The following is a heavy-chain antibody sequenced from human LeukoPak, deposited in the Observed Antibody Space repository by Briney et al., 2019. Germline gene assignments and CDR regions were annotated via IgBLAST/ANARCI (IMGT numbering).Heavy chain of an antibody. J-gene: IGHJ4*02. V-gene: IGHV4-59*01. Sequence: SETLSLTCTVSGGSISSYYWSWIRQPPGKGLEWIGYIYYSGSTNYNPSLKSRVTISVDTSKKQFSLKLSSVTAADTAVYYCARSKDILTGYCFDYWGQGTLVTVSS. CDR2: IYYSGST. CDR1: GGSISSYY. D-gene: IGHD3-9*01. CDR3: ARSKDILTGYCFDY.